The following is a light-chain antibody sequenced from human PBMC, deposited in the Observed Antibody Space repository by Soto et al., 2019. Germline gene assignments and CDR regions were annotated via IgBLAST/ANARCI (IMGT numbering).Light chain of an antibody. J-gene: IGKJ2*01. CDR1: QSISNW. CDR3: QHYNGR. V-gene: IGKV1-5*01. Sequence: DIQMTQSPSTLSASVGDRVTITCRPSQSISNWLAWYQQKPGKAPKVLIYDASSLRSGVPSRFSGSGSGTEFTLTINSLQPDDFATYYCQHYNGRVGQGTRLEI. CDR2: DAS.